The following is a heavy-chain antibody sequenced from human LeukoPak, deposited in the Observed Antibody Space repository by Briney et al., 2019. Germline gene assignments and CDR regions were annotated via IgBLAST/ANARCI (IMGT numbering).Heavy chain of an antibody. CDR3: AKGSANYYDSRHPLHY. D-gene: IGHD3-22*01. V-gene: IGHV3-21*01. CDR1: GFTFSSYG. J-gene: IGHJ4*02. CDR2: ISSSSSYI. Sequence: PGGSLRLSCAASGFTFSSYGMNWVRQAPGKGLEWVSSISSSSSYIYYADSVKGRFTISRDNAKNSLFLQMNSLRAEDTAVYYCAKGSANYYDSRHPLHYWGQGTLVTVSS.